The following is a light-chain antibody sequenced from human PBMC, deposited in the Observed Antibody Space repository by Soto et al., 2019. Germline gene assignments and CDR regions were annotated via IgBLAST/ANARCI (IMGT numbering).Light chain of an antibody. J-gene: IGKJ5*01. CDR3: QQYGSSPIT. CDR1: RSVSSTY. Sequence: EIVLTHSPGTLSLSPGERATLSCRSSRSVSSTYLAWYQQKPGQAPRLLLYGASSRATGIPDRFSGTKSGTDFTLTIRRLEPEDAAVYYCQQYGSSPITFGQGTRLEIK. CDR2: GAS. V-gene: IGKV3-20*01.